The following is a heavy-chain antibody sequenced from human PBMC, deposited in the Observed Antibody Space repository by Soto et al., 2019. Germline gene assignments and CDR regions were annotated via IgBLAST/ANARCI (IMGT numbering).Heavy chain of an antibody. Sequence: VEVSCKASGYTYTSYGISWVRQAPGQGLEWMGWINAYNGNTNYAQKLQCIVTMTTDTSTSTAYMELRSLRSDDTAVYYCARVLPPFDPWGQGILVTVSS. V-gene: IGHV1-18*01. J-gene: IGHJ5*02. CDR2: INAYNGNT. CDR1: GYTYTSYG. CDR3: ARVLPPFDP.